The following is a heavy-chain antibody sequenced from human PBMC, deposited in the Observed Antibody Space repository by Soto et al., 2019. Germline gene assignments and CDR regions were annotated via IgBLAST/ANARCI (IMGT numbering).Heavy chain of an antibody. D-gene: IGHD3-3*02. Sequence: QVQLVQSGAEVKKPGSSVTVSCKASGGTFGNSAISWVRQAPGQGLEWMGGIITIFPTPDYAQKFKGRVTSTSDESTSTAYMELTRLRSEDTAVDYCARDKDRQQLGGNYYYCIDVWGQGTTVTVSS. CDR2: IITIFPTP. J-gene: IGHJ6*02. CDR3: ARDKDRQQLGGNYYYCIDV. CDR1: GGTFGNSA. V-gene: IGHV1-69*05.